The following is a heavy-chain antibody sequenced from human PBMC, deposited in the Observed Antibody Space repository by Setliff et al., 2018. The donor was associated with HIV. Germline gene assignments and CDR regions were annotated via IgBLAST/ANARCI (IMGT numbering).Heavy chain of an antibody. CDR2: IYYSGST. J-gene: IGHJ4*02. V-gene: IGHV4-39*01. CDR3: ARRTLITGYDY. Sequence: PSETLSLTCTVSAGSIRSSTYYWAWIRQPPGKGLEWIGTIYYSGSTYYNPSLKSRVTITVDTSKNQVSLKLSSVTAADTAVYYCARRTLITGYDYWGQGTLVTVSS. D-gene: IGHD3-16*01. CDR1: AGSIRSSTYY.